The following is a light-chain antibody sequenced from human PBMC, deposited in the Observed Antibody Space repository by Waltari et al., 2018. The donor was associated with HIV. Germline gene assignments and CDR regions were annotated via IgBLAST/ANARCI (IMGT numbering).Light chain of an antibody. CDR2: RNN. J-gene: IGLJ1*01. Sequence: QSVLTQPPSASGTPGQKVTIPCFGSGSNNGTNHVYCYQQVPGTAPKLLLYRNNQRPSGVPDRFSGSKSGTSASLAISGLRSEDEADYYCASWDASLSGHYVFGPGTRVTVL. CDR1: GSNNGTNH. V-gene: IGLV1-47*01. CDR3: ASWDASLSGHYV.